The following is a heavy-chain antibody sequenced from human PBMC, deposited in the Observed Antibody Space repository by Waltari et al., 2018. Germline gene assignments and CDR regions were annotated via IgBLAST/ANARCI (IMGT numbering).Heavy chain of an antibody. CDR3: ATPFYNWDDPLHS. D-gene: IGHD1-20*01. CDR2: ITVGDNT. V-gene: IGHV3-23*01. J-gene: IGHJ4*02. CDR1: GITFSNYA. Sequence: EVQLLESGGDLVQPGGSLRLSCAAYGITFSNYAIHWVHLAPGTGLGWVSAITVGDNTYYADSVKGRFTISRDTSKDTVHLQMNGLRAEDTAVYYCATPFYNWDDPLHSWGQGTLVTVSS.